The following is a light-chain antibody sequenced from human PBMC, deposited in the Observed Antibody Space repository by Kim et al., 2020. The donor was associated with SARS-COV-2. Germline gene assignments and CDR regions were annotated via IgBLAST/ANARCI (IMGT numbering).Light chain of an antibody. CDR3: AAWDDSLNGYV. CDR2: TNN. J-gene: IGLJ1*01. Sequence: QSVVTQPPSASGTPGQRVTISCSGSSSNIGSQTVNWYQQLPGTAPKLLIYTNNQRPSGVPDRFSGSKSGTSASLAISGLQSEDEADYYCAAWDDSLNGYVFGTGTQLTVL. V-gene: IGLV1-44*01. CDR1: SSNIGSQT.